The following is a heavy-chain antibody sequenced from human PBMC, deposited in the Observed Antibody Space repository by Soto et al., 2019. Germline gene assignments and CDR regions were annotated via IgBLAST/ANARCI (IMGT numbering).Heavy chain of an antibody. J-gene: IGHJ4*02. D-gene: IGHD3-22*01. CDR3: AGYYDSSAQTYFDY. CDR1: GGTFSSYA. V-gene: IGHV1-69*01. Sequence: QVQLVQSGAEVKKPGSSVKVSCKASGGTFSSYAISWVRQAPGQGLEWMGGIIPIFGTANYAQKFQGRVTITADEYTSTAYVELSSLRSEDTVVYYCAGYYDSSAQTYFDYWGQGTLVTVSS. CDR2: IIPIFGTA.